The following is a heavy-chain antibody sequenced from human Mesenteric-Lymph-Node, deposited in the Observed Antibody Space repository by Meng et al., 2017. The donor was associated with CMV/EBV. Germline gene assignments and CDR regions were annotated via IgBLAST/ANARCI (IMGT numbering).Heavy chain of an antibody. CDR1: GGAISGYY. D-gene: IGHD2-15*01. CDR3: ARDRRINYYYYGMDV. J-gene: IGHJ6*02. V-gene: IGHV4-59*12. CDR2: IFYSGST. Sequence: GSLRLSCSVSGGAISGYYWSWIRQPPGKGLQWIGNIFYSGSTVYNPSLNSRITISVDTSKNQFSLKLSSVTAADTAVYYCARDRRINYYYYGMDVWGQGTTVTVSS.